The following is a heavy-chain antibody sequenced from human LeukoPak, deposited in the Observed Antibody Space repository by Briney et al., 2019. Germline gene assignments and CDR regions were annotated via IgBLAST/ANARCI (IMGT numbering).Heavy chain of an antibody. CDR1: GGSISSYY. CDR3: ARASYYESSNNIAFDI. V-gene: IGHV4-4*07. J-gene: IGHJ3*02. D-gene: IGHD3-22*01. CDR2: INPSGST. Sequence: SETLSLTCTVSGGSISSYYWSWIRQPAGKGLEWIGRINPSGSTKYNPSLRSQVTMSLDTPKNQFSLNLGSVTAADTAVYYCARASYYESSNNIAFDIWGQGTMVTVSS.